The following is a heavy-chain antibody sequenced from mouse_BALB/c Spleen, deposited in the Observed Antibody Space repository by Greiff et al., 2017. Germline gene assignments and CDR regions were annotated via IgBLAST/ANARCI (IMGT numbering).Heavy chain of an antibody. Sequence: QVQLQQSGAELVRPGTSVKVSCKASGYAFTNYLIEWVKQRPGQGLEWIGVINPGSGGTNYNEKFKGKATLTADKSSSTAYMQLSSLTSDDSAVYFCARFYYGYLDYWGQGTTLTVSS. CDR2: INPGSGGT. J-gene: IGHJ2*01. V-gene: IGHV1-54*01. CDR3: ARFYYGYLDY. D-gene: IGHD2-1*01. CDR1: GYAFTNYL.